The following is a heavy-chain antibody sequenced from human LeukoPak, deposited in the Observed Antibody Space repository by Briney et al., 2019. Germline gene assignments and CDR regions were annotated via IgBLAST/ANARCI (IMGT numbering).Heavy chain of an antibody. V-gene: IGHV3-11*06. CDR3: ARAEFYDFWSSPAFDY. CDR1: GFTFSDYY. CDR2: VSSSSSYT. D-gene: IGHD3-3*01. Sequence: GGSLRLSCAASGFTFSDYYMSWIRQAPGKGLEWVPYVSSSSSYTNYADSVKGRFTISRDNAKNSLYLQMNSLRAEDTAVYYCARAEFYDFWSSPAFDYWGQGTLVTVSS. J-gene: IGHJ4*02.